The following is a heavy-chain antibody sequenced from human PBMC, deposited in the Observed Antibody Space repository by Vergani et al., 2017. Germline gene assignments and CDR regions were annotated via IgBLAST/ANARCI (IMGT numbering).Heavy chain of an antibody. V-gene: IGHV3-48*01. CDR2: ISSSSTTI. CDR1: GFTFSRYS. D-gene: IGHD7-27*01. Sequence: EVQMVECGGGLVQPGGSLRLCCAASGFTFSRYSMNWVRQAPGKGVEWVSYISSSSTTIYYAESVKGRFTISRDNAKNSLYLQINSLRAEDTAVYYCARDRWGSDDYWGQGTLVTVSS. J-gene: IGHJ4*02. CDR3: ARDRWGSDDY.